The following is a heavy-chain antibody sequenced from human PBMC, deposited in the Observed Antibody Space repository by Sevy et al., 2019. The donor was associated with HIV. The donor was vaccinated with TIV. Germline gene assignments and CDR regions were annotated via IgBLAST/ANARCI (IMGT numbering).Heavy chain of an antibody. CDR2: MKEDGSDK. CDR3: VGEGVGGYSYSLDC. V-gene: IGHV3-7*01. D-gene: IGHD5-18*01. CDR1: GFSFSNYG. J-gene: IGHJ4*02. Sequence: GGSLRLSCVTSGFSFSNYGMSWVRQAPGKGLEWVATMKEDGSDKDYVDSVKGRFTISRDNAKNSLYLQMNGLRAEDTDVYYCVGEGVGGYSYSLDCWGQGTLVTVSS.